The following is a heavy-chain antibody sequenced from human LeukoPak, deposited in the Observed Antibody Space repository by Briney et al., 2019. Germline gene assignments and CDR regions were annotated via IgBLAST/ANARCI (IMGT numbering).Heavy chain of an antibody. CDR2: INPNNGVT. CDR3: ARDGRGSRSSWFDP. D-gene: IGHD3-10*01. CDR1: GYTFIGYY. V-gene: IGHV1-2*02. Sequence: GASVKVSCKASGYTFIGYYMHWVRQAPGQGLEWMGRINPNNGVTNYAQKFHGRVTMTRDTSISTVYMELSRLTSDDTAVYYCARDGRGSRSSWFDPWGQGTLVIVSS. J-gene: IGHJ5*02.